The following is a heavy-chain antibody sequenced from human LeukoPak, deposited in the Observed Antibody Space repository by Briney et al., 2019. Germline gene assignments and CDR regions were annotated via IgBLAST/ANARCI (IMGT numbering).Heavy chain of an antibody. CDR2: IYTSGST. J-gene: IGHJ5*02. D-gene: IGHD1-1*01. CDR3: AREYNEYPENWFDP. Sequence: SETLSLTCTVSGGSISSYYWSWIRQPAGKGLEWIGRIYTSGSTNYNPSLKSRVTMSVDTSKNQFSLKLSSVTAADTAVDYCAREYNEYPENWFDPWGQGTLVTVSS. CDR1: GGSISSYY. V-gene: IGHV4-4*07.